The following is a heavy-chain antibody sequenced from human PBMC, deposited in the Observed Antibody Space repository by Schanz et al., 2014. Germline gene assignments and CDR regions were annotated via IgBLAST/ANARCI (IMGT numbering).Heavy chain of an antibody. D-gene: IGHD3-9*01. CDR1: GFTFSSYW. Sequence: EVQLAESGGGLVQPGGSLRLSCAASGFTFSSYWMHWVRQVPGKGLEWVSALSEGGGGTHYADSVRGRFTISSDSSKNTLYLQMSSLRADDTAVYYCAKAADWPVTRFDPWGQGTLVTVSS. CDR3: AKAADWPVTRFDP. V-gene: IGHV3-23*04. J-gene: IGHJ5*02. CDR2: LSEGGGGT.